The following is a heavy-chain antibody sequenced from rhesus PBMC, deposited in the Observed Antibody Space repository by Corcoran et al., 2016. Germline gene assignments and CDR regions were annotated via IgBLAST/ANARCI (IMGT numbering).Heavy chain of an antibody. Sequence: QVQLQESGPGLVKPSETLSLTCAVSGYSISSGYGWGWIRQPPGKGLEWIGQIYGGRVSTYYNPSLKSRVTVSKDTSKNQFSLKRSSVTAADTAVYYCARESSGNPDYWGQGVLVTVSS. J-gene: IGHJ4*01. CDR2: IYGGRVST. CDR3: ARESSGNPDY. D-gene: IGHD1-44*01. V-gene: IGHV4-127*01. CDR1: GYSISSGYG.